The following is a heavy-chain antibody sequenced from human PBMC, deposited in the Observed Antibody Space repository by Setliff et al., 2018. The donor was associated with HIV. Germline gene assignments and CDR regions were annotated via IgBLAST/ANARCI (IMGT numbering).Heavy chain of an antibody. CDR3: AREDSSWYGSLDY. V-gene: IGHV3-23*01. D-gene: IGHD6-13*01. J-gene: IGHJ4*02. CDR2: IRGSGDTT. Sequence: SLRLSCAASGFMFTSYAMTWVRQAPGKGLEWVSTIRGSGDTTHYADFVKGRFTISRDNSENTLYLQMNSLRAEDMAVYYCAREDSSWYGSLDYWGQGTLVTVSS. CDR1: GFMFTSYA.